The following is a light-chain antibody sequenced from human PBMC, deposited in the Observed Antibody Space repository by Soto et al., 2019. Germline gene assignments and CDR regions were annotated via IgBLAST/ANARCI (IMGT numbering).Light chain of an antibody. Sequence: EILLTQSPATLSLSPGERATLSCRASQSVSNNYLAWYQQKPGQAPKFLIYGVSSRATGIPDRFSGSGSGTDFTLTISRLEPEDFAVYHCQQYGSSPLITFGQGTRLEIK. CDR2: GVS. J-gene: IGKJ5*01. V-gene: IGKV3-20*01. CDR3: QQYGSSPLIT. CDR1: QSVSNNY.